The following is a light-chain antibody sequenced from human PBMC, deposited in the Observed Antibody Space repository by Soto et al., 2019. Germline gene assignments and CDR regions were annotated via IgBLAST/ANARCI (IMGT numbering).Light chain of an antibody. V-gene: IGLV4-69*01. CDR2: LNSDGSH. CDR1: SGHSSYA. CDR3: QTWGTGIHWV. J-gene: IGLJ3*02. Sequence: QAVVTQSPSASASLGASVKLTCTLSSGHSSYAIAWHQQQPEKGPRYLMKLNSDGSHSKGDGIPDRFSGSSSGAERYLTISSLQSEDEADYYCQTWGTGIHWVFGGGTNLTVL.